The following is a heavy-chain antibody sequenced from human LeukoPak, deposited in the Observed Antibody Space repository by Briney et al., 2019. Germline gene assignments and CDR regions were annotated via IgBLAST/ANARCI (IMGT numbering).Heavy chain of an antibody. CDR2: ISDDGRNK. V-gene: IGHV3-30*18. CDR1: GFSFISYS. J-gene: IGHJ4*02. D-gene: IGHD4-17*01. CDR3: AKRPTDYGDYVTYFDY. Sequence: GGSLRLSCAASGFSFISYSMHWVRQAPGKGLEWVGVISDDGRNKKYADSVKGRFTISRDNSKDTLYLQMNSLRDEDTAVYYCAKRPTDYGDYVTYFDYWGQGTPVTVSS.